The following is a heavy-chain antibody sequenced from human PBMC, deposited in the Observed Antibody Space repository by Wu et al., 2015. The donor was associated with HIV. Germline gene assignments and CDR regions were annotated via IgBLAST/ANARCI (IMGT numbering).Heavy chain of an antibody. CDR1: GYTFINNF. D-gene: IGHD3-22*01. CDR3: ARERVDYDSAGYRAHRGILFDY. J-gene: IGHJ4*02. V-gene: IGHV1-46*01. CDR2: INPRTDST. Sequence: QVQLVQSRAGVKKPGASVKVSCTTFGYTFINNFLHWVRQAPGQGPEWLGVINPRTDSTTYAQSFEARLTIARDTSKNTIYMQLSGLKSDDTAKYFCARERVDYDSAGYRAHRGILFDYVGPGNAGHRLL.